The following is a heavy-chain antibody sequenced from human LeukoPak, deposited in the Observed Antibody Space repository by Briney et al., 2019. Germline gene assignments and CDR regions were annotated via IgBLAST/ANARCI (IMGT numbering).Heavy chain of an antibody. V-gene: IGHV4-59*01. J-gene: IGHJ4*02. D-gene: IGHD2-15*01. CDR2: IYYSGST. Sequence: KPSETLSLTCTVFGGSISSYYWSWIRQPPGKGLEWIGYIYYSGSTNYNPSLKSRVTISVDTSKNQFSLKLSSVTAADTAVYYCARDRGGSGDWGQGTLVTVSS. CDR3: ARDRGGSGD. CDR1: GGSISSYY.